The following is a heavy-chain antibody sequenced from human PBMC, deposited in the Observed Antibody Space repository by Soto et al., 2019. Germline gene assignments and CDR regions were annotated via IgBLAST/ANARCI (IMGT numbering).Heavy chain of an antibody. J-gene: IGHJ4*02. CDR1: GFTFSNHA. CDR3: AKDRTTFGVITQFLFDS. D-gene: IGHD3-3*01. V-gene: IGHV3-23*01. Sequence: EVQLLESGGTLVQLGGSLRLSCAASGFTFSNHAMSWVRQAPGKGLEWVGAIISSVRQTYYADSVRGRFTILRDNSKNSRFLHMGSLRAGCTAVYYCAKDRTTFGVITQFLFDSWGQGTLVAVSS. CDR2: IISSVRQT.